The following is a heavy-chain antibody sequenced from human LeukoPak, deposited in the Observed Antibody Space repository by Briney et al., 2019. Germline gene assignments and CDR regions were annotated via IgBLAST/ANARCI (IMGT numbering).Heavy chain of an antibody. CDR2: IRNKANSYTT. CDR1: GFTFSDHC. D-gene: IGHD4-17*01. Sequence: GGSLRLSCAASGFTFSDHCMDWVRRPPGRGLEWFGRIRNKANSYTTEYAASVKGRFTISRDDSKNSLYLQMNSLKTEDTAVYYCARGRVTTLYYFDYWGQGTLVTVSS. V-gene: IGHV3-72*01. J-gene: IGHJ4*02. CDR3: ARGRVTTLYYFDY.